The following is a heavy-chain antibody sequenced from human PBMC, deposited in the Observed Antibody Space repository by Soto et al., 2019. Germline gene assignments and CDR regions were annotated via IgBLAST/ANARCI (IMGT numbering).Heavy chain of an antibody. J-gene: IGHJ4*02. CDR3: ARDFAYFDS. CDR2: VYHNGRT. D-gene: IGHD3-3*01. Sequence: PSETLSLTCSVSGLTISSASYYWSWIRQHPGKGLEWIGNVYHNGRTCYNPSLKSRVTIWMDTSKNQFSLNLASVTAADTAVYFCARDFAYFDSWGQGTLVTVSS. CDR1: GLTISSASYY. V-gene: IGHV4-30-4*02.